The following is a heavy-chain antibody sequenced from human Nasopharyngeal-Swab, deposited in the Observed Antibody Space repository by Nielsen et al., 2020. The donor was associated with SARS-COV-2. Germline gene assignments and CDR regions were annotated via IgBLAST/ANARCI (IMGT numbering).Heavy chain of an antibody. Sequence: GESLKISCAASGFTFSSYSMNWVRQAPGKGLEWVSSISSSSSYIYYADSVKGRFTISRDNAKNSLYLQMNSLRAEDTAGYYCARADYSNYGRLGDYYMDVWGKGTTVTVSS. D-gene: IGHD4-11*01. J-gene: IGHJ6*03. CDR1: GFTFSSYS. CDR2: ISSSSSYI. CDR3: ARADYSNYGRLGDYYMDV. V-gene: IGHV3-21*01.